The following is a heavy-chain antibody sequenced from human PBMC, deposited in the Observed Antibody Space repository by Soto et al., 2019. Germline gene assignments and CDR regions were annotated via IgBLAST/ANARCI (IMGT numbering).Heavy chain of an antibody. D-gene: IGHD2-2*02. V-gene: IGHV1-69*02. J-gene: IGHJ4*02. CDR3: AMEYCSSTSCYRDY. Sequence: QVQLVQSGAEVKKPGSSVKVSCKASGGTFSSYPISWVRQAPGQGLEWMGRIIPILGIANYAQKFQGRVTITADKPTSTDYLELSSLQSEDTAVYYCAMEYCSSTSCYRDYWGQGTLVSVSS. CDR1: GGTFSSYP. CDR2: IIPILGIA.